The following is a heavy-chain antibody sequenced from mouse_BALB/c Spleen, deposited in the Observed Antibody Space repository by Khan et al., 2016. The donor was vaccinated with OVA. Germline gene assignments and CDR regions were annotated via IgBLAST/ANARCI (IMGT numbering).Heavy chain of an antibody. J-gene: IGHJ2*01. V-gene: IGHV1-76*01. CDR3: AREESLYYFVY. Sequence: QVQLKQSGAELVRPAPSVKLSCRISGYIFTNYWIHWVKQRSGQGLEWIARIYPGTDNTYYNEKLKDKATLTADRSSSTSFMQLSSLKSEDSAVYFYAREESLYYFVYWGQGTTLTVSS. D-gene: IGHD6-2*01. CDR1: GYIFTNYW. CDR2: IYPGTDNT.